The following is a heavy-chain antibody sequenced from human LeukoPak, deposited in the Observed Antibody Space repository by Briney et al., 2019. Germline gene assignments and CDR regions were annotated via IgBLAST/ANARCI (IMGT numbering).Heavy chain of an antibody. CDR2: ISAYNGNT. CDR3: ARDFSRGWFDP. D-gene: IGHD3-3*01. CDR1: GYTFISYG. V-gene: IGHV1-18*01. Sequence: ASGKVSCKASGYTFISYGISWVRQAPGQGLEWMGWISAYNGNTNYAQKLQGRVTMTTDTSTSTAYMELRSLRSDDTAVYYCARDFSRGWFDPWGQGTLVTVSS. J-gene: IGHJ5*02.